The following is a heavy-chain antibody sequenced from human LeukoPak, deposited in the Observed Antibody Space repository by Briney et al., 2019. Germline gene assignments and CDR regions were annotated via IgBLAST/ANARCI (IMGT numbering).Heavy chain of an antibody. Sequence: SETLSLTCTVSGGSISSHYWSWIRQPPGKGLEWIGSIYYSGSTNYNPSHKSRVTISVDTSKNQFSLKLSSVTAADTAVYYCARDRYSYGYGYYFDYWGQGTLVTVSS. D-gene: IGHD5-18*01. CDR1: GGSISSHY. V-gene: IGHV4-59*11. CDR2: IYYSGST. J-gene: IGHJ4*02. CDR3: ARDRYSYGYGYYFDY.